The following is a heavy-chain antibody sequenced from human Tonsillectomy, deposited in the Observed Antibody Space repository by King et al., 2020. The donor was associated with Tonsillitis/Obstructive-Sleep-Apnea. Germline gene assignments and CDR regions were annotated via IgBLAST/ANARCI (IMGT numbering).Heavy chain of an antibody. V-gene: IGHV3-53*01. CDR3: ATVGSSSWPALHH. D-gene: IGHD6-13*01. J-gene: IGHJ1*01. CDR2: IYSGGST. Sequence: VQLVESGGGLIQPGGSLRLSCAASGFTVSSNYVSWVRQAPGKGLEWVSVIYSGGSTYYADSVKGRFTISRDISKNTLYLQMNSLRAEDTAVYYCATVGSSSWPALHHWGQGTLVTVSS. CDR1: GFTVSSNY.